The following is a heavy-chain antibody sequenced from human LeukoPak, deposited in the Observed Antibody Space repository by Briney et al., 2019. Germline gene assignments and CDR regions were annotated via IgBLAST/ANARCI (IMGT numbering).Heavy chain of an antibody. J-gene: IGHJ4*02. V-gene: IGHV4-4*07. CDR3: ARGNNPISSLDY. Sequence: SETLSLTCTVSGGSISSYYWSWIRQPAGKGLEWIGRIYTSGSTNYNPSLKSRITISVDTSENQFFLKLRSVTAADTAVYYCARGNNPISSLDYWGQGTLVTVSS. CDR1: GGSISSYY. D-gene: IGHD1/OR15-1a*01. CDR2: IYTSGST.